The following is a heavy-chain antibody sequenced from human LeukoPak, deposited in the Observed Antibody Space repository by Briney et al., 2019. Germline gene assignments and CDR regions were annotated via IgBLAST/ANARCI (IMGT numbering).Heavy chain of an antibody. V-gene: IGHV3-66*01. CDR3: AREAHNYYFDY. D-gene: IGHD1-20*01. CDR2: IYSGGST. J-gene: IGHJ4*02. CDR1: GFSFSTYW. Sequence: GGSLRLSCAASGFSFSTYWMSWGRQAPGKGLEWVSVIYSGGSTYYADSVKGRFTISRDNSKNTLCLQMNSLRAEDTAVYYCAREAHNYYFDYWGQGTLVTVSS.